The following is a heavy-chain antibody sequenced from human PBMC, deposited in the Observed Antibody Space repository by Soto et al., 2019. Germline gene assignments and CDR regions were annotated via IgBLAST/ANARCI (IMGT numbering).Heavy chain of an antibody. CDR3: AGETKKSYGDPAYFDY. CDR1: GYTLTELS. D-gene: IGHD4-17*01. V-gene: IGHV1-24*01. CDR2: FDPEDGET. J-gene: IGHJ4*02. Sequence: ASVNVSCKVSGYTLTELSMHWVRQAPGKGLEWMGGFDPEDGETIYAQKFQGRVTMTEDTSTDTAYMELSSLRSEDTAVYYCAGETKKSYGDPAYFDYWGQGTLVTVSS.